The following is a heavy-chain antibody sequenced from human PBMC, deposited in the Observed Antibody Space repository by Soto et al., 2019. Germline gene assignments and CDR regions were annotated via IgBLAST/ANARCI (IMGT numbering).Heavy chain of an antibody. V-gene: IGHV3-23*01. CDR1: GFTFSSYA. Sequence: GGSLRLSCAASGFTFSSYAMSWVRQAPGKGLEWVSAISGSGGSTYYADSVKGRFTISRDNSKNTLYLQMNSLRAEDTAVYYCAMAFSGSYTLDYWGQGTLVTVSS. J-gene: IGHJ4*02. D-gene: IGHD1-26*01. CDR3: AMAFSGSYTLDY. CDR2: ISGSGGST.